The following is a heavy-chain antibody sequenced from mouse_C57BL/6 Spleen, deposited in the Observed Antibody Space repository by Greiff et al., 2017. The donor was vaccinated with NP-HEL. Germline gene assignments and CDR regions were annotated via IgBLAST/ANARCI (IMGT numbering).Heavy chain of an antibody. J-gene: IGHJ2*01. V-gene: IGHV1-82*01. CDR1: GYAFSSSW. CDR2: IYPGDGDT. D-gene: IGHD3-2*02. CDR3: APTAQATGDY. Sequence: ESGPELVKPGASVKISCKASGYAFSSSWMNWVKQRPGKGLEWIGRIYPGDGDTNYNGKFKGKATLTADKSSSTAYMQLSSLTSEDSAVYFCAPTAQATGDYWGQGTTLTVSS.